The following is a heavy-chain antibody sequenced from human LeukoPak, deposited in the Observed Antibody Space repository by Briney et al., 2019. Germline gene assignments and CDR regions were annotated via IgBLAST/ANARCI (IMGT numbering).Heavy chain of an antibody. J-gene: IGHJ6*02. D-gene: IGHD6-13*01. Sequence: SETLSLTCTVSGGSISSYYWSWIRQPPGKGLEWVGYIYYSGSTNYNPSLKSRVTISVDTSKNQFSLKLSSVTAADTAVYYCARERLRYSSLYYYGMDVWGQGTTVTVSS. CDR2: IYYSGST. CDR3: ARERLRYSSLYYYGMDV. V-gene: IGHV4-59*01. CDR1: GGSISSYY.